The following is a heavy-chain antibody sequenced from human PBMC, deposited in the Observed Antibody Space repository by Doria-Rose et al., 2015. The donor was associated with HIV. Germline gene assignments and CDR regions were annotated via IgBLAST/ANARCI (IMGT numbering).Heavy chain of an antibody. CDR3: ARIKSSRWYHKYYFDF. CDR1: GVSLSSPGMG. J-gene: IGHJ4*02. Sequence: QITLKESGPVLVKPTETPTLTCTVSGVSLSSPGMGVSWIRQPPGKALEWLANIFSDDERSYKPSLKSRLTISRGTSKSQVVLTMTDMDPVDTATYYCARIKSSRWYHKYYFDFWGQGTLVIVSA. CDR2: IFSDDER. V-gene: IGHV2-26*01. D-gene: IGHD6-13*01.